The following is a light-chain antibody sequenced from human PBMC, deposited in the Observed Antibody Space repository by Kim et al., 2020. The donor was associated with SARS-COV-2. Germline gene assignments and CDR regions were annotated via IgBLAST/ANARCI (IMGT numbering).Light chain of an antibody. V-gene: IGLV3-1*01. J-gene: IGLJ2*01. CDR2: QDS. CDR1: KLGDKY. CDR3: QAWDSSTVV. Sequence: VSPGQTASITGPGDKLGDKYACWYQQKPGQSPVLVIYQDSKRPSGIPEQFSGSNSGNAATLTISGTQAMDEADYYCQAWDSSTVVFGGGTQLTVL.